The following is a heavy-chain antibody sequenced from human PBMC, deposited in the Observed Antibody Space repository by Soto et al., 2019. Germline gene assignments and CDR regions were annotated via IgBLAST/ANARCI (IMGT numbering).Heavy chain of an antibody. CDR1: GFTDSSKY. V-gene: IGHV3-53*01. CDR3: ATHCSGGSCYSEGTNFDS. Sequence: EIQLVESGGGVIPPGGSLSLSCVASGFTDSSKYMSWVRQAPGKGLEWVSVIYSGGSTYYADSVKGRFTISRGNSNNKLYIQMNSLRAEDTAVYYCATHCSGGSCYSEGTNFDSWGQGNMVNVSS. CDR2: IYSGGST. J-gene: IGHJ4*02. D-gene: IGHD2-15*01.